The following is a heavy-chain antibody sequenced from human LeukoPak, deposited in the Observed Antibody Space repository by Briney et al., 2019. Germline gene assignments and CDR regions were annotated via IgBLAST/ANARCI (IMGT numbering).Heavy chain of an antibody. D-gene: IGHD5-24*01. CDR3: ARVVDMANGSPLSYYYMDV. CDR2: INPNINAT. V-gene: IGHV1-2*02. Sequence: ASVKVSCRASGYTFTDYYMHWLRQAPGQGLEWMGWINPNINATNYGDNFQGRVTMTRDTSTATVYMELRSLRSDDTALYYCARVVDMANGSPLSYYYMDVWGKGTTVTVSS. J-gene: IGHJ6*03. CDR1: GYTFTDYY.